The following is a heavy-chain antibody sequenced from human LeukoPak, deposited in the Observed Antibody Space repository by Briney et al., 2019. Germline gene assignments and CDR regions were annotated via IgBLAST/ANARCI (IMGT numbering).Heavy chain of an antibody. D-gene: IGHD3-3*01. V-gene: IGHV1-2*02. Sequence: ASVKVSCKASGYTFTCYYVHWVRQAPGQGLEWMGWINPNSAGTNYAQKFQGRVTMTRDTSISTAYVELSRLRSDDTAVYYCATVPERRFLEWLPLVYWGQGTLVTVSS. CDR2: INPNSAGT. CDR1: GYTFTCYY. J-gene: IGHJ4*02. CDR3: ATVPERRFLEWLPLVY.